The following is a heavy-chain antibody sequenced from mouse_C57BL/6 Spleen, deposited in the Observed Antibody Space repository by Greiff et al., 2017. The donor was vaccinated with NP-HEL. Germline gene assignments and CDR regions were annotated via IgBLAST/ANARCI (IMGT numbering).Heavy chain of an antibody. Sequence: VQLQQPGAELVKPGASVKLSCKASGYTFTSYWMHWVKQRPGQGLEWIGMIHPNSGSTNYNEKFKSKATLTVDKSSSTAYMQLSSLTSEDSAVYYCARGGYYGRPYDYAMDYWGQGTSVTVSS. CDR3: ARGGYYGRPYDYAMDY. CDR2: IHPNSGST. D-gene: IGHD1-1*01. V-gene: IGHV1-64*01. J-gene: IGHJ4*01. CDR1: GYTFTSYW.